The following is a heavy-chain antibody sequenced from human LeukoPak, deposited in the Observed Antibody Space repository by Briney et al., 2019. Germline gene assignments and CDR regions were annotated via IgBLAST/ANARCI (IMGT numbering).Heavy chain of an antibody. D-gene: IGHD3-3*01. Sequence: PGASLILSCSASVFTFSSYAMSWVPQAPGKGLEWVTAINCSGGSTSYADSVKGRFTISSDNPKNTQYLQMNSLRDADTSVHYCAKGNTDYDFWSGPTYNWFDPWGQGTLVTVSS. CDR3: AKGNTDYDFWSGPTYNWFDP. J-gene: IGHJ5*02. CDR1: VFTFSSYA. CDR2: INCSGGST. V-gene: IGHV3-23*01.